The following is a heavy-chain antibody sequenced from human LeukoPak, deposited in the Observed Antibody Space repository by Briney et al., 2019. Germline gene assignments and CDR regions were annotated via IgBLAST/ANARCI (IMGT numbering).Heavy chain of an antibody. CDR3: AMQWLVKGGYYFDY. Sequence: GGSLRLSCAASGFTFSNYGMSWVRQAPGKGLEWVSFITSSSSIYYADSVKGRFTISRDNAKNSLFLQMNSLRAEDTAVYYCAMQWLVKGGYYFDYWGQGTLVSVSS. D-gene: IGHD6-19*01. J-gene: IGHJ4*02. CDR1: GFTFSNYG. CDR2: ITSSSSI. V-gene: IGHV3-48*01.